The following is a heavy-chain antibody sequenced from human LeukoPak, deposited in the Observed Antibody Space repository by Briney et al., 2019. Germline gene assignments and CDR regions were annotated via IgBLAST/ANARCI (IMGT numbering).Heavy chain of an antibody. V-gene: IGHV3-43*02. J-gene: IGHJ6*02. Sequence: PGGSLRLSCAASGVTFDDFAMHWVRQAPGKSLEWVSLIGGDVADTYYADSVKGRFTISRDNSKKSLYLQMSSLRNEDTALYYCAKGEGSYFFYGLDVWGQGTTVTVSS. CDR3: AKGEGSYFFYGLDV. D-gene: IGHD1-26*01. CDR2: IGGDVADT. CDR1: GVTFDDFA.